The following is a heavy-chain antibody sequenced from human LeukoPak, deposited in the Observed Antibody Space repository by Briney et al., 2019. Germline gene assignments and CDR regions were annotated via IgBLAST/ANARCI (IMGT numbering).Heavy chain of an antibody. CDR3: ARAARGYSCGR. CDR2: INHSGST. V-gene: IGHV4-34*01. D-gene: IGHD5-18*01. J-gene: IGHJ4*02. CDR1: GGSFSGYY. Sequence: KPSETLSLTCAVYGGSFSGYYWSWIRQPPGKGLEWIGEINHSGSTNYNPSLKSRVTISVDTSKNQFSLKLSSVTAADTAVYYCARAARGYSCGRWGQGTLVTVSS.